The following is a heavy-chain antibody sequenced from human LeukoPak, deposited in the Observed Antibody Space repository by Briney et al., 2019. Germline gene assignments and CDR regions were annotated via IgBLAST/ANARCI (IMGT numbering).Heavy chain of an antibody. V-gene: IGHV4-39*01. CDR3: ARPHCGGDCYFP. D-gene: IGHD2-21*02. J-gene: IGHJ4*02. CDR1: GGSIGSSSYY. Sequence: SETLSLTCTVSGGSIGSSSYYWGWIRQPPGKGLEWIGSIYYSGSTYYNPSLKSRVTISVDTSKNQFSLKLSSVTAADTAVYYCARPHCGGDCYFPWGQGTLVTVSS. CDR2: IYYSGST.